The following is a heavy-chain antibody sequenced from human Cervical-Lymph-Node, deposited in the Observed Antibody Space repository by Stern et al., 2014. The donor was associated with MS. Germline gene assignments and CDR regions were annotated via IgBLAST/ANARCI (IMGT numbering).Heavy chain of an antibody. V-gene: IGHV7-4-1*02. CDR3: ARDMSDFWSDYGHNWFDP. CDR2: IISNTRSP. CDR1: GYTFTKYL. Sequence: VQLVESGSELKKPGASVTVSCKASGYTFTKYLIHWVRQAPGQGLEWMGWIISNTRSPVYAMDFAGRFVFSMDTSVNTAYLQISRLKTEDTAVYYCARDMSDFWSDYGHNWFDPWGQGTLVTVSS. J-gene: IGHJ5*02. D-gene: IGHD3-3*01.